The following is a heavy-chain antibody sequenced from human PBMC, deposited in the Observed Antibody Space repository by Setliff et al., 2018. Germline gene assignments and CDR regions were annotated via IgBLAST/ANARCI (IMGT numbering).Heavy chain of an antibody. CDR1: GYTFTGYY. V-gene: IGHV1-2*02. Sequence: ASVKVSRKASGYTFTGYYMHWIRQAPGQGLEWVGWINPNSGVTNYAQKFQGRVTMTRDTSISTAYMELSSLRSDDTAVYYCARVATLIRGVTVNWFDPWGQGTLVTVSS. CDR2: INPNSGVT. D-gene: IGHD3-10*01. CDR3: ARVATLIRGVTVNWFDP. J-gene: IGHJ5*02.